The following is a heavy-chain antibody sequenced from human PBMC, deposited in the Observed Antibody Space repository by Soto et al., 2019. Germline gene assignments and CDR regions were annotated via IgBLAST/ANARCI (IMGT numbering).Heavy chain of an antibody. V-gene: IGHV1-2*02. CDR1: GYTFTGYY. Sequence: ASVKVSCKASGYTFTGYYMHWVRQAPGQGLEWMGWINPNSGGTNYAQKFQGRVTMTRDTSIGTAYLQWSSLEASDSAFYFCARSPRSSPYFDYWGQGALVTVSS. CDR2: INPNSGGT. J-gene: IGHJ4*02. D-gene: IGHD6-13*01. CDR3: ARSPRSSPYFDY.